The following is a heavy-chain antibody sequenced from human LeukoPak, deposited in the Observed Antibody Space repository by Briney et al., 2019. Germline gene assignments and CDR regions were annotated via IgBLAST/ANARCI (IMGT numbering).Heavy chain of an antibody. D-gene: IGHD3-16*02. CDR3: ARLPDGYPFDY. CDR2: INAGNGNT. Sequence: ASVKVSCKASGYTFTSYAMHWVRQAPGQRLEWMGWINAGNGNTKYSQKFQGRVTITRDTSISTAYMELSRLRSDDTAVYYCARLPDGYPFDYWGQGTLVTVSS. J-gene: IGHJ4*02. CDR1: GYTFTSYA. V-gene: IGHV1-3*01.